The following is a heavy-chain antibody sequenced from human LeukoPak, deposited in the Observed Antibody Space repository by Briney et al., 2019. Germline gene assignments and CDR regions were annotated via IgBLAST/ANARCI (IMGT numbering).Heavy chain of an antibody. J-gene: IGHJ4*02. CDR3: ARQPAEWELLPYYFDY. CDR1: GFTFDDYT. CDR2: INWNGGST. D-gene: IGHD1-26*01. Sequence: PGGSLRLSCAASGFTFDDYTMSWVRQAPGKGLEWVSGINWNGGSTGYADSVKGRFTISRDNAKNSLYLQMNSLRAEDTALYYCARQPAEWELLPYYFDYWGQGTLVTVSS. V-gene: IGHV3-20*04.